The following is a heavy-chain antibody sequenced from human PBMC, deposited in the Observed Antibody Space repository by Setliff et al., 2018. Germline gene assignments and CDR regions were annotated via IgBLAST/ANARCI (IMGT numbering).Heavy chain of an antibody. CDR2: INFDGSGT. D-gene: IGHD3-10*01. V-gene: IGHV3-74*01. J-gene: IGHJ4*02. CDR3: ARPGRSNYWDSFDY. Sequence: PGGSLRLSCEASGLTLSHYWIHWVRQGPGKGLVWVSYINFDGSGTNYADSVKGRFTISRDNAKNAVYLQMNSLRAEDTAVYYCARPGRSNYWDSFDYWGQGTLVTVSS. CDR1: GLTLSHYW.